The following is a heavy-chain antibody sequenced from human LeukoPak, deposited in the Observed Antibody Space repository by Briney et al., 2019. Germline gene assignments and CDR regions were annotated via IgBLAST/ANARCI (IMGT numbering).Heavy chain of an antibody. J-gene: IGHJ4*02. V-gene: IGHV4-31*03. Sequence: SETLSLTCTVSGGSISSGGYYWSWIRQHPGKDLEWIGYIYYSGSTYYNPSLKSRVTISVDTSKNQFSLKLSSVTAADTAVYYCAREEIAHGYFDYWGQGTLVTVSS. CDR3: AREEIAHGYFDY. D-gene: IGHD5-24*01. CDR2: IYYSGST. CDR1: GGSISSGGYY.